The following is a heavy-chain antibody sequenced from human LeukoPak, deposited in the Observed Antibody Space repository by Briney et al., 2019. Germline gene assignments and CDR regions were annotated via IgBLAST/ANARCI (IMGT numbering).Heavy chain of an antibody. Sequence: GASVKVSCKASGGTFGSYAISWVRQAPGQGLEWMGGIIPVFDTTNYAQKFQGRVTITADESTSTAYMELSSLRSEDTAVYYCARDLYYYGSGTYYNWFDPWGQGTLVTVSS. CDR3: ARDLYYYGSGTYYNWFDP. J-gene: IGHJ5*02. V-gene: IGHV1-69*13. CDR2: IIPVFDTT. D-gene: IGHD3-10*01. CDR1: GGTFGSYA.